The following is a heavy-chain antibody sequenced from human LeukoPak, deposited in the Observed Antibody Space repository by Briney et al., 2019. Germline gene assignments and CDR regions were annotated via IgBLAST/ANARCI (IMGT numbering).Heavy chain of an antibody. CDR1: GFTFSSYS. J-gene: IGHJ5*02. V-gene: IGHV3-21*01. Sequence: GGSLRLSCAASGFTFSSYSMNWVRQAPGKGLEWVSSISSSSSYIYYADSVKGRFTISRDNAKNSLYLQMNSLRAEDTAVYYCARDSGYDYVGYLNWFDPWGQGTLVTVSS. D-gene: IGHD5-12*01. CDR3: ARDSGYDYVGYLNWFDP. CDR2: ISSSSSYI.